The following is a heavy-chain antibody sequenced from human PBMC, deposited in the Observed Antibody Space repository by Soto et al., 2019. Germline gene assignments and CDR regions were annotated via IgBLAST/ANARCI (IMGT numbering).Heavy chain of an antibody. J-gene: IGHJ2*01. CDR1: GFNFTYNA. V-gene: IGHV3-30*04. CDR2: ISFNGRKK. Sequence: QEQLVESGGGVVRPRKSLRLSCEASGFNFTYNAMHWVRQAPGKGLEWVAVISFNGRKKFYARSVKGRFTISRDNSKNTMYLQINNLRPGDTAVYYCARDLLRRDDILTPSWNFNLWGQGTLVTAS. CDR3: ARDLLRRDDILTPSWNFNL. D-gene: IGHD3-9*01.